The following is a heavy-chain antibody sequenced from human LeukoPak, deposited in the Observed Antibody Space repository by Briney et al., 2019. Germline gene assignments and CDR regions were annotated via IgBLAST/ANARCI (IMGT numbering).Heavy chain of an antibody. CDR3: AKDLRFGVTYAFDI. V-gene: IGHV3-23*01. CDR2: ISGSGGST. J-gene: IGHJ3*02. Sequence: GGSLRLSCAASGFTFSSYAMSWVGQAPGKGLEWVSPISGSGGSTYYADSVKGRFTISRDNSKNTLYLQMNSLRAEDTAVYYCAKDLRFGVTYAFDIWGQGTMVTVSS. D-gene: IGHD3-10*01. CDR1: GFTFSSYA.